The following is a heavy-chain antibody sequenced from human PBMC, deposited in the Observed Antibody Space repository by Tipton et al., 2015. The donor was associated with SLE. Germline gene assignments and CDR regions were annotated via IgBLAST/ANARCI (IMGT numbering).Heavy chain of an antibody. V-gene: IGHV4-31*03. CDR3: ARLRGSFGSGSYDY. CDR1: GGSINSGRYF. CDR2: IAYSGST. J-gene: IGHJ4*02. D-gene: IGHD3-10*01. Sequence: TLSLTCTVSGGSINSGRYFWSWIRQHPGKGLQWIGYIAYSGSTYYNPSLMSRVTMSIDTSKNQFSLRLTSVTAADTAVYYCARLRGSFGSGSYDYWGQGTLGTVSS.